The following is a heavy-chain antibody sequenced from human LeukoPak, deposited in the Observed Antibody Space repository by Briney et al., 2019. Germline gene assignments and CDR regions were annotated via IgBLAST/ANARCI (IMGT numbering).Heavy chain of an antibody. CDR1: GYTFTNYY. V-gene: IGHV1-46*01. D-gene: IGHD2-15*01. J-gene: IGHJ3*02. CDR2: INPSDGST. Sequence: ASVKVSCKASGYTFTNYYLHWVRQAPGQGLEWMGIINPSDGSTSYAQKFQGRVTMTRDMSTSTVYMELSSLRSEDTAVYYCARDWRYCSGGSCYRGAFDIWGQGTMVTVSS. CDR3: ARDWRYCSGGSCYRGAFDI.